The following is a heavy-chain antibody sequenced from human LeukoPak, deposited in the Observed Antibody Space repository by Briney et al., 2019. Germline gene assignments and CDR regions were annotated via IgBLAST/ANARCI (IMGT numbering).Heavy chain of an antibody. CDR1: GGSISSSTYY. CDR2: FYYSGGT. D-gene: IGHD2-2*01. J-gene: IGHJ6*03. Sequence: PSETLSLTCTVSGGSISSSTYYWGWIRQPPGKGLEWIGSFYYSGGTYYNPSLKSRVTISVDTSKNQFSLKLSSVTAADTAVYYCARDTLGYCSSTSCPGDYYYYYMDVWGKGTTVTVSS. CDR3: ARDTLGYCSSTSCPGDYYYYYMDV. V-gene: IGHV4-39*02.